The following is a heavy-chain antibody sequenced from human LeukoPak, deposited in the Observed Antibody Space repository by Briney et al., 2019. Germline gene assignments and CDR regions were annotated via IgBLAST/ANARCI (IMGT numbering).Heavy chain of an antibody. D-gene: IGHD1-1*01. Sequence: GASVKVSCKASGYTFTNYGISWVRQAPGQGLEWMGWINTYNGNTNYAQKFQGRVTMTRDTSISTAYMELSRLRSDDTAVYYCARAEVRYWNQGGKNWFDPWGQGTLVTVSS. CDR1: GYTFTNYG. V-gene: IGHV1-18*01. J-gene: IGHJ5*02. CDR2: INTYNGNT. CDR3: ARAEVRYWNQGGKNWFDP.